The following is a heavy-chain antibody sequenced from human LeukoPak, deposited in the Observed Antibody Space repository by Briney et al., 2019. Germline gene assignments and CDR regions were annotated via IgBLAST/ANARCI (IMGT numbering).Heavy chain of an antibody. J-gene: IGHJ4*02. CDR2: IWSDGSNK. D-gene: IGHD1-26*01. V-gene: IGHV3-33*01. Sequence: GRSLRLSCAASGFTFSNYGLHWVRQAPGKGLEWLAVIWSDGSNKYYADSVKGRFTISRDNSKNTLYLQMNSLRAEDTAVYYCARASGSYDYWGQGALVTVSS. CDR3: ARASGSYDY. CDR1: GFTFSNYG.